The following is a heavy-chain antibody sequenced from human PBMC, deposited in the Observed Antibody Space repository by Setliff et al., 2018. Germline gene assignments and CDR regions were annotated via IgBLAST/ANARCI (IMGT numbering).Heavy chain of an antibody. D-gene: IGHD2-2*01. CDR1: RYTFNSYA. J-gene: IGHJ5*02. V-gene: IGHV7-4-1*02. CDR2: INAITGNP. CDR3: ARDLGYCSRTSCHGDWFDP. Sequence: ASVKVSCKASRYTFNSYAMNWVRQAPGQGLEWMGRINAITGNPTYAQGFTGRFVFSLDTSVSTAYLQISSLKPEDTAVYYCARDLGYCSRTSCHGDWFDPWGQGTLVTVSS.